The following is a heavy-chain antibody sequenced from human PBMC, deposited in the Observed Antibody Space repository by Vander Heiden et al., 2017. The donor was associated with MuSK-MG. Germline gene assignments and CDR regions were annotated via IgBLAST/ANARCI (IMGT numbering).Heavy chain of an antibody. CDR3: TTGRII. CDR1: GFTFSNAW. J-gene: IGHJ3*02. V-gene: IGHV3-15*01. Sequence: EVQLVESGGGLVKPGGSLRLSCAASGFTFSNAWMSWVRQAPGKGLEWVGRIKSKTEGGTTDYAAPVKGRFTISRDDSKKTMYMQMNSLKTEDTAGYYCTTGRIIWGQGTMVTVSS. CDR2: IKSKTEGGTT.